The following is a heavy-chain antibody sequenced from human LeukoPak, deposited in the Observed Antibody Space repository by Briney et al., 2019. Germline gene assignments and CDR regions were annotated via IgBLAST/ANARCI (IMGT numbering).Heavy chain of an antibody. CDR1: GFTFSSYA. CDR3: AKIRLRPVDYFDY. CDR2: ISGSGGST. Sequence: GGSLRLSCAASGFTFSSYAMSWVRQAPGKGLEWVSAISGSGGSTYYAGSVKGRFTISRDNYKNTLYLQMNSLRAEDTAVYYCAKIRLRPVDYFDYWGQGTLVTVSS. J-gene: IGHJ4*02. V-gene: IGHV3-23*01. D-gene: IGHD3-16*01.